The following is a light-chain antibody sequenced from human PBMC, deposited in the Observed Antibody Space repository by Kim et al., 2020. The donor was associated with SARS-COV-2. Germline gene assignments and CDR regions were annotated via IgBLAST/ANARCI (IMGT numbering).Light chain of an antibody. CDR3: QVWDSSSDHPM. CDR2: YDS. Sequence: SYELTQPPSVSVAPGKTARITCGGNNIGSKSVHWYQQKPGQPPVLVIYYDSDRPSGIPERFSGSNSGNTATLTISRVEAGDEADYYCQVWDSSSDHPMFGGGTQLTVL. CDR1: NIGSKS. J-gene: IGLJ3*02. V-gene: IGLV3-21*04.